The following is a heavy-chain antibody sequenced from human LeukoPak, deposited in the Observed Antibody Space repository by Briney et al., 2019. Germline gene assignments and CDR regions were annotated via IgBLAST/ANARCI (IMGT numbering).Heavy chain of an antibody. CDR3: ARGVLRYFDWLSNRRTDAYYFDY. J-gene: IGHJ4*02. CDR2: MNPNSGNT. D-gene: IGHD3-9*01. V-gene: IGHV1-8*01. Sequence: ASVKVSCKASGYTFTSYDINWVRQATRQGLEWMGWMNPNSGNTGYAQKFQGRVTMTRNTSISTAYMELSSLRSEDTAVYYCARGVLRYFDWLSNRRTDAYYFDYWGQGTLVTVSS. CDR1: GYTFTSYD.